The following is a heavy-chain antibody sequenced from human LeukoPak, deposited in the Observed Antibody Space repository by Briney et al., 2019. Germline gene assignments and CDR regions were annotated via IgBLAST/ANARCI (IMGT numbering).Heavy chain of an antibody. V-gene: IGHV3-7*04. CDR1: GFTFSSYW. J-gene: IGHJ4*02. D-gene: IGHD2-8*01. CDR3: ARGITNGN. Sequence: PGGSLSLTCAASGFTFSSYWRSWVRQAPGKGLEWMANIKHDGSEKYYVDFVKGRFTNSRDNAENSLYLQMNSLRADDTAVYYCARGITNGNWGQGTLVSVSS. CDR2: IKHDGSEK.